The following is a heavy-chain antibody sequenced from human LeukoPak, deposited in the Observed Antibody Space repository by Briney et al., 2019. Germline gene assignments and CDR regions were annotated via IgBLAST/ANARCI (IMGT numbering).Heavy chain of an antibody. CDR1: GGTFSSYA. V-gene: IGHV1-69*04. J-gene: IGHJ4*02. CDR3: ARDDSSSWSPDY. CDR2: IIPVLAIA. D-gene: IGHD6-13*01. Sequence: GSSVKVSCKASGGTFSSYAISWVRQAPGQGLEWMGRIIPVLAIANYAQKFQDRVTITADKSTSTAYMELSSLRSEDTAVYYCARDDSSSWSPDYWGQGTLVTVSS.